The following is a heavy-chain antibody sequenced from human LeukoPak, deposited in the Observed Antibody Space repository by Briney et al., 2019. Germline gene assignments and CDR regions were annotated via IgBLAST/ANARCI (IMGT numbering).Heavy chain of an antibody. D-gene: IGHD3-22*01. CDR2: IYYSGST. CDR1: GFTVSSNY. J-gene: IGHJ4*02. V-gene: IGHV4-39*01. Sequence: GSLRLSCAASGFTVSSNYMSWVRQPPGKGLEWIGSIYYSGSTYYNPSLKSRVTISVDTSKNQFSLKLSSVTAADTAVYYCARQETDDYYDSSGEGDYFDYWGQGTLVTVSS. CDR3: ARQETDDYYDSSGEGDYFDY.